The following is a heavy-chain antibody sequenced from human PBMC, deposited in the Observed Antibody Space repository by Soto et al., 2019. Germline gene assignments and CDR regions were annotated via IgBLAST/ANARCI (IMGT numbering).Heavy chain of an antibody. Sequence: QVQLVESGGGVVQPGRSLRLSCAASGFTFSSYGMHWVRQAPGKGLEWVAVIWYDGSNKYYADSVKGRFTISRDNSKNTLYLQMNSLRAEDTAVYYCARDLTWGAARQYYYYGMDVWGQGTTVTVSS. CDR2: IWYDGSNK. D-gene: IGHD6-6*01. CDR1: GFTFSSYG. J-gene: IGHJ6*02. CDR3: ARDLTWGAARQYYYYGMDV. V-gene: IGHV3-33*01.